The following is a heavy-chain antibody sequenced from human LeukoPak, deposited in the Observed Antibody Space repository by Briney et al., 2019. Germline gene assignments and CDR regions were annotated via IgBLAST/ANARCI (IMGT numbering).Heavy chain of an antibody. V-gene: IGHV3-66*01. CDR1: GFIVSTNY. CDR3: ARDRRFTWFAAAGFDY. J-gene: IGHJ4*02. Sequence: GGSLRLSCAASGFIVSTNYMSWVRQAPGKGLEWVSFIYRDGTTYYADSVKGRFTISRDNAKNSLYLQMNSLRAEDTAVYYCARDRRFTWFAAAGFDYWGQGTLVTVSS. D-gene: IGHD6-13*01. CDR2: IYRDGTT.